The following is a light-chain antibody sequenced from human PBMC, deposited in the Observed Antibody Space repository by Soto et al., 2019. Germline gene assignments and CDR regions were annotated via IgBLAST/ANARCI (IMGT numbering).Light chain of an antibody. J-gene: IGKJ5*01. CDR1: QSVSSN. Sequence: EIVLPQSPATLSLSPGESATLSCRASQSVSSNLAWYQQKPGQAPRLLIYGASIRATGIPARFSGSGSWTEFTLTISSLEPEDFAVYYCQQRSNWPPTVGQGTRLEIK. V-gene: IGKV3-11*01. CDR3: QQRSNWPPT. CDR2: GAS.